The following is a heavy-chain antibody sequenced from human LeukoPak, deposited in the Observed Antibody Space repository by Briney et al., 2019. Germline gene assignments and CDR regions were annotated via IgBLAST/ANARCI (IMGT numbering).Heavy chain of an antibody. J-gene: IGHJ4*02. CDR1: GFTFSSYG. V-gene: IGHV3-30*03. D-gene: IGHD6-19*01. CDR3: ARDRRGIAVAGIEGGGYYFDY. CDR2: ISYDGSNK. Sequence: GGSLRLSCAASGFTFSSYGMHWVRQAPGKGLEWVAVISYDGSNKYYADSVKGRFTISRDNSKNTLYLQMNSLRAEDTAVYYCARDRRGIAVAGIEGGGYYFDYWGQGTLVTVSS.